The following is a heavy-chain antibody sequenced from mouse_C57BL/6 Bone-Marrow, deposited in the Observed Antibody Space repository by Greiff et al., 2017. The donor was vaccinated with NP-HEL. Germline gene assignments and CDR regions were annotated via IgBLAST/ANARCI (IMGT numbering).Heavy chain of an antibody. D-gene: IGHD1-1*01. CDR3: ARRRLRDYAMDY. J-gene: IGHJ4*01. V-gene: IGHV1-69*01. Sequence: VQLQQPGAELVMPGASVKLSCKASGYTFTSYWMHWVKQRPGQVLEWIGEIDPSDSYTNYNQKFKGKSTLTVDKSSSTAYMQLSSLTSEDSAVYYCARRRLRDYAMDYWGQGTSVTVSS. CDR2: IDPSDSYT. CDR1: GYTFTSYW.